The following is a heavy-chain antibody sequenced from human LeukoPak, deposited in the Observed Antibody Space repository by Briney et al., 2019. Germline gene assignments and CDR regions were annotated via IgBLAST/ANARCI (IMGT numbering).Heavy chain of an antibody. J-gene: IGHJ4*02. V-gene: IGHV3-23*01. Sequence: GGSLRLSCAASGFTFSSYAMSWVRQAPGKGLEWVSAISGSGGSTYYADSVKGRFTISRDNAKNSLYLQMNSLRAEDTAVYYCAREVVPIPFDYWGQGTLVTVSS. CDR3: AREVVPIPFDY. D-gene: IGHD2-15*01. CDR2: ISGSGGST. CDR1: GFTFSSYA.